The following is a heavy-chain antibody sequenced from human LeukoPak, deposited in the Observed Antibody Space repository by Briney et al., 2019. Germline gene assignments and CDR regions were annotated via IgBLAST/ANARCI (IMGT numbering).Heavy chain of an antibody. V-gene: IGHV3-66*01. CDR1: GFTVSSNY. CDR2: IYSGGST. J-gene: IGHJ4*02. CDR3: ARASPFGYSYGYHGY. Sequence: YPGGSLRLSCAASGFTVSSNYMSWVRQAPGKGLEWVSVIYSGGSTYYADSVKGRFTISRDNSKNTLYLQMNSLRAEDTAVYYCARASPFGYSYGYHGYWGQGTLVTVSS. D-gene: IGHD5-18*01.